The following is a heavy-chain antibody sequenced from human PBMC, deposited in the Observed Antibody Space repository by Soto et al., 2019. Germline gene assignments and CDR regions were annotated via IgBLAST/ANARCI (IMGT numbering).Heavy chain of an antibody. J-gene: IGHJ4*02. Sequence: QVQLQESGPGLVKPSETLSLTCTVSGDSMTKYYWSWIRQPAGNGLEWIGRIYTSGSTIYNPSLKSRVTMSIDTSNNHFSLKLKSVTAADTAVYYCARTVGAAYYFDFWGQGALVTVSS. V-gene: IGHV4-4*07. CDR3: ARTVGAAYYFDF. CDR2: IYTSGST. CDR1: GDSMTKYY. D-gene: IGHD1-26*01.